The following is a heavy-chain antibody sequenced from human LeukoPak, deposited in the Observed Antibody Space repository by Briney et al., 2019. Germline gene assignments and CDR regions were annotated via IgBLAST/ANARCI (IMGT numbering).Heavy chain of an antibody. CDR2: IDPNSGAT. V-gene: IGHV1-2*02. J-gene: IGHJ4*02. CDR3: ARGLYCTTTKCGAY. D-gene: IGHD2-8*01. CDR1: GYSFTAYY. Sequence: ASVNVSCMPSGYSFTAYYIHWVRQAAGQGLDWMGWIDPNSGATNYAQNFQDRVTKTRDTSINPGYMELNGLRTDDTAVYYCARGLYCTTTKCGAYWGQGSVVTVSS.